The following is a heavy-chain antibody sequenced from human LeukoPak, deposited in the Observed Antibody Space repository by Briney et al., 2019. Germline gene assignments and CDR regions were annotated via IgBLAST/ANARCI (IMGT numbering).Heavy chain of an antibody. CDR1: GGSISSYY. V-gene: IGHV4-4*07. Sequence: SETLSLTCTVSGGSISSYYWSWMRQPAGKGLEWIGRIYTSGSTNYNPSLKSRVTMSVDTSKNQFSLKLSSVTAADTAVYYCARDGQGAGSSWYPIRAFDIWGQGTMVTVSS. J-gene: IGHJ3*02. D-gene: IGHD6-13*01. CDR3: ARDGQGAGSSWYPIRAFDI. CDR2: IYTSGST.